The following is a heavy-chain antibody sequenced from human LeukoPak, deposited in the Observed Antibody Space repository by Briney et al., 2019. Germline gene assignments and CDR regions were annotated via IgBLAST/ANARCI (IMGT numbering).Heavy chain of an antibody. J-gene: IGHJ4*02. Sequence: GSLRLSCAVSGFTFSDYYMSWIRQAPGKGLEWVSYISSSATTIYYADSVKGRFTVSRDNAKNTLYLQMNSLRAEDTAVYYCARRTVTGRSFDYWGQGTLVTVSS. V-gene: IGHV3-11*04. CDR2: ISSSATTI. D-gene: IGHD4-17*01. CDR1: GFTFSDYY. CDR3: ARRTVTGRSFDY.